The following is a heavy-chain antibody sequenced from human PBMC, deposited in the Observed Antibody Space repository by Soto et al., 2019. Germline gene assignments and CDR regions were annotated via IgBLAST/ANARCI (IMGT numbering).Heavy chain of an antibody. CDR2: IYWYDDK. D-gene: IGHD6-19*01. Sequence: QITLKESGPTLVKPTQTLTLTCTFSGFSLSSTRAAVGWIRQPPGTALECLALIYWYDDKRYSPFLKSRLTITKYTSKDQVVLTMTNMDPVDTATYYCAHSVVAGLGYYFDYWGQGTLVTVSS. CDR1: GFSLSSTRAA. CDR3: AHSVVAGLGYYFDY. V-gene: IGHV2-5*01. J-gene: IGHJ4*02.